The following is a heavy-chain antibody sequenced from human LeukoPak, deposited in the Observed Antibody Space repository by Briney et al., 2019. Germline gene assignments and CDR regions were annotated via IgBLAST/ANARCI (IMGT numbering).Heavy chain of an antibody. J-gene: IGHJ4*02. CDR3: AKDGGLWVSAHWGDS. D-gene: IGHD7-27*01. V-gene: IGHV3-23*01. Sequence: GSLRLSCAASGFTFISYTMSWVRRAPGKGLEWVSTITTSDGNTYYADSVKGRFTVSRDNSKNTLYLQMNSLRAEDTAVYYCAKDGGLWVSAHWGDSWGRGTLVTVSS. CDR1: GFTFISYT. CDR2: ITTSDGNT.